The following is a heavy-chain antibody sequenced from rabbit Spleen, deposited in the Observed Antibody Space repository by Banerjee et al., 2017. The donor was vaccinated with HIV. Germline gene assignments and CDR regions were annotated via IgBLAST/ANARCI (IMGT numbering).Heavy chain of an antibody. Sequence: EESGGGLVQPEGSLTLTCKASGFDFSSNALCWVRQAPGKGPEWIACIANGDGSTYYASWVNGRFTITKTSSTTVTLQMTTLTAADTATYFCGRVGDYAFKLWGQGTLVTVS. V-gene: IGHV1S47*01. J-gene: IGHJ4*01. CDR2: IANGDGST. CDR3: GRVGDYAFKL. D-gene: IGHD2-1*01. CDR1: GFDFSSNA.